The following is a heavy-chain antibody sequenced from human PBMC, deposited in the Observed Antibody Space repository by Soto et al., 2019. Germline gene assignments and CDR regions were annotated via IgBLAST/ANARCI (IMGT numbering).Heavy chain of an antibody. CDR2: ISGYNGDT. CDR1: GYTFTSYG. D-gene: IGHD4-17*01. CDR3: ARDWVGDLAY. Sequence: QVQLVQSGGEVKQPGASVKVSCKTSGYTFTSYGISWVRQAPGQGREWMGWISGYNGDTKYVQKFQGRVTLNTDTSTNTAYMEVRSLRSDDTAVYYCARDWVGDLAYWGQGTLVTVSS. J-gene: IGHJ4*02. V-gene: IGHV1-18*01.